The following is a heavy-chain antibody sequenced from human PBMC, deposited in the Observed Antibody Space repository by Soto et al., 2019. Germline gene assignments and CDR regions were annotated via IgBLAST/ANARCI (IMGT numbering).Heavy chain of an antibody. CDR3: ARSRGGYFDY. Sequence: SETLSLTCTVSGASISTYYWSWIRQPPGKGLKWIGYIYYSGSTNYNPSLKSRVTISVDTSKNQFSLKLSSVTAADTAVYYCARSRGGYFDYWGQGTLVTVSS. J-gene: IGHJ4*02. V-gene: IGHV4-59*01. CDR2: IYYSGST. D-gene: IGHD3-22*01. CDR1: GASISTYY.